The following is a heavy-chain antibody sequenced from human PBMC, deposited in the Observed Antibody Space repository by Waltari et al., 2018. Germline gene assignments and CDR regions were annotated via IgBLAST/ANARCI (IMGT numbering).Heavy chain of an antibody. D-gene: IGHD3-10*01. J-gene: IGHJ6*02. CDR1: GYTFTGYY. CDR2: INPNSGGT. V-gene: IGHV1-2*02. CDR3: ARAAIYMVRGGSNYGMDV. Sequence: QVQLVQSGAEVKKPGASVKVSCKASGYTFTGYYMHWVRQAPGQGLEWMGWINPNSGGTNYAQKFQGRVTMTRDTSISTAYMELSRLRSDDTAVYYCARAAIYMVRGGSNYGMDVWGQGTTVTVSS.